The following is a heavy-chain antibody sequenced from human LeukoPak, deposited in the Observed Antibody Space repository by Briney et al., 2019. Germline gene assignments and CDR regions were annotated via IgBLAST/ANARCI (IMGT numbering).Heavy chain of an antibody. Sequence: SETLSLTCTVSGGSISSYYWSWIRQPPGKGLEWIGYIYYSGSTNYSPSLKSRVTISVDTSKNQFSLKLSSVTAADTAVYYCARVGGSSGWYLPPKGTPWYFDLWGRGTLVTVSS. V-gene: IGHV4-59*12. D-gene: IGHD6-19*01. CDR2: IYYSGST. CDR1: GGSISSYY. J-gene: IGHJ2*01. CDR3: ARVGGSSGWYLPPKGTPWYFDL.